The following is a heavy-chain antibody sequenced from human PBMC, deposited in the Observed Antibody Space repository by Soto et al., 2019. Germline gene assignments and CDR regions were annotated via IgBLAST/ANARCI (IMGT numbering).Heavy chain of an antibody. CDR1: GGSISSSNW. CDR2: IYHSGST. J-gene: IGHJ4*02. CDR3: ARTSGDESYGFWYFDY. D-gene: IGHD5-18*01. Sequence: PSETLSLTCAVSGGSISSSNWWSWVRQPPGKGLEWIGEIYHSGSTNYNPSLKSRVTISVDKSKNQFYLKLRSVTAADTAVYYCARTSGDESYGFWYFDYWGQGTLVTVSS. V-gene: IGHV4-4*02.